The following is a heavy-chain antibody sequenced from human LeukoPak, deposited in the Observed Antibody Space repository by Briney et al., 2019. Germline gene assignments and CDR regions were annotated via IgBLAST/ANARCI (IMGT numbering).Heavy chain of an antibody. J-gene: IGHJ6*04. CDR3: ARGPDYYDSSGSYTPPGILDV. V-gene: IGHV4-30-4*08. CDR1: GGSISSGDYY. D-gene: IGHD3-22*01. Sequence: PSETLSLTCTVSGGSISSGDYYWSWIRQPPGKGLGWIGYIYYSGSTYYNPSLKSRVTISVDTSKNQFSLKLSSVTAADTAVYYCARGPDYYDSSGSYTPPGILDVWGKGTTVTVSS. CDR2: IYYSGST.